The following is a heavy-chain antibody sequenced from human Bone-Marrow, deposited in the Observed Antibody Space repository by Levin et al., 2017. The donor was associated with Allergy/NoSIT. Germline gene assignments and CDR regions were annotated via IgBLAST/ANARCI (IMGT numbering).Heavy chain of an antibody. CDR2: ISYDGSEK. Sequence: GESLKISCAASGFNFEVYGIHWVRQAPGKGLEWVSIISYDGSEKYFADSVKGRFTISRDNAKNTVSLQMNSLRNEDTALYYCVRNSAGTREWSMDVWGQGTMVTVSS. CDR1: GFNFEVYG. J-gene: IGHJ6*02. CDR3: VRNSAGTREWSMDV. V-gene: IGHV3-30*03. D-gene: IGHD3-3*01.